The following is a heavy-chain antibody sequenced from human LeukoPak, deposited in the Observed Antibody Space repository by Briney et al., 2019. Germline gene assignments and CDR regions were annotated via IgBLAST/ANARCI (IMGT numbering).Heavy chain of an antibody. D-gene: IGHD3-3*01. CDR1: GYTFTSYA. CDR3: ARDGLYDFWSGYHDAFDI. Sequence: ASMKVSCKASGYTFTSYAMNWVRQAPGQGLEWMGWINTNTGNPTYAQGFTGRFVFSLDTSVSTAYLQISSLKAEDTAVYYCARDGLYDFWSGYHDAFDIWGQGTMVTVSS. CDR2: INTNTGNP. V-gene: IGHV7-4-1*02. J-gene: IGHJ3*02.